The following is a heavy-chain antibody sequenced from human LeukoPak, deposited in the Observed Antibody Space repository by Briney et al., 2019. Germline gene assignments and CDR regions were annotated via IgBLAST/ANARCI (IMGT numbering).Heavy chain of an antibody. CDR3: AKVKSQWLILYYFDY. CDR1: GFTFSSYG. J-gene: IGHJ4*02. Sequence: GGSLRLSCAASGFTFSSYGMHWVRQAPGKGLEWVAVISYDGSNKYYADSVKGRFTISRDNSKNTLYLQVNSLRAEDTAVYYCAKVKSQWLILYYFDYWGQGTLVTVSS. D-gene: IGHD6-19*01. CDR2: ISYDGSNK. V-gene: IGHV3-30*18.